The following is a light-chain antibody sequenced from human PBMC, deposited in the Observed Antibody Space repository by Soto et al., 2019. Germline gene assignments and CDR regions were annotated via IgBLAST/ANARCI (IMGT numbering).Light chain of an antibody. V-gene: IGLV2-14*01. CDR2: EVT. J-gene: IGLJ1*01. Sequence: SALTQPASVSGSPGQSITISCTGTSRDVGGYNSVSWYQQHPGKAPKLMIYEVTNRPSGVSNRFSGSKSGNTASLTISGLQAEDEADYYCSSYTSGSALYVFGTGTKVTV. CDR1: SRDVGGYNS. CDR3: SSYTSGSALYV.